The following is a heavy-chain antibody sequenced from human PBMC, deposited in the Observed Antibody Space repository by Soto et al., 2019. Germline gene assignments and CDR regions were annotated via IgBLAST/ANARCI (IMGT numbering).Heavy chain of an antibody. Sequence: PGGSLRLSCTASGFTFGDYAMSGFRQAPGKGLEWVGFIRSKAYGGTTEYAASVKGRFTISRDDSNSIAYLQMNSLKTEDTAVYYCTRPHLSYSNYYYYGMDVWGQGTTVTVSS. CDR2: IRSKAYGGTT. CDR1: GFTFGDYA. J-gene: IGHJ6*02. D-gene: IGHD4-4*01. CDR3: TRPHLSYSNYYYYGMDV. V-gene: IGHV3-49*03.